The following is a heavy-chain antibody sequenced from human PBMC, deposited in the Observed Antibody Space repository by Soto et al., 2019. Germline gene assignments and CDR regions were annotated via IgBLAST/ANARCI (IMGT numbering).Heavy chain of an antibody. J-gene: IGHJ1*01. Sequence: PGGSLRLSCAASGFTFSDYYMSWIRQAPGKGLEWVSYISSSSSYTNYADSVKGRFTISRDNAKNSLYLQMNSLRAEDTAVYYCAIKATTVTTQYFQHWGQGTLVTVS. CDR1: GFTFSDYY. D-gene: IGHD4-17*01. CDR2: ISSSSSYT. V-gene: IGHV3-11*03. CDR3: AIKATTVTTQYFQH.